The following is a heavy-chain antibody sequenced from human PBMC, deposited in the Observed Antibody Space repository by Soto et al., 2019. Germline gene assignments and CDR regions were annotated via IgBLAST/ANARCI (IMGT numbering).Heavy chain of an antibody. V-gene: IGHV1-69*13. CDR1: GGTFSSYA. Sequence: ASVKVSCKASGGTFSSYAISWVRQAPGQGLEWMGGIIPIFGTANYAQKFQGGVTITADESTSTAYMELSSLRSEDTAVYYCARGGGTVTTFDWYFDLWGRGTLVTVSS. D-gene: IGHD4-17*01. CDR3: ARGGGTVTTFDWYFDL. J-gene: IGHJ2*01. CDR2: IIPIFGTA.